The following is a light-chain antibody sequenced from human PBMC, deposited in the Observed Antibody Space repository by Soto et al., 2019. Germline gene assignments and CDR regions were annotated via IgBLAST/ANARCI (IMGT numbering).Light chain of an antibody. Sequence: EIVMTQSPATLSVSPGERATLSCRASQSVSSNLAWYQQKPGQAPRLLIYGASTRATGIPARFSGSGSGTEFTLTISSLQSEDFAVYYCQQYKNWHGTVGQGTKVE. CDR1: QSVSSN. V-gene: IGKV3-15*01. CDR3: QQYKNWHGT. J-gene: IGKJ1*01. CDR2: GAS.